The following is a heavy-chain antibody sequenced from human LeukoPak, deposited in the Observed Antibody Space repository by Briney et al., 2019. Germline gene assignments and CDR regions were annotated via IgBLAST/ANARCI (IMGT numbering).Heavy chain of an antibody. V-gene: IGHV1-69*01. D-gene: IGHD2-2*02. CDR1: GGTFGSYA. CDR3: ARATRADIVVVPAAIEAYYYYYMDV. Sequence: GSSVKVSCKASGGTFGSYAISWVRQAPGQGLEWMGGIIPIFGTANYAQKFQGRVTITADESTSTAYMELSSLRSEDTAVYYCARATRADIVVVPAAIEAYYYYYMDVWGKGTTVTVSS. CDR2: IIPIFGTA. J-gene: IGHJ6*03.